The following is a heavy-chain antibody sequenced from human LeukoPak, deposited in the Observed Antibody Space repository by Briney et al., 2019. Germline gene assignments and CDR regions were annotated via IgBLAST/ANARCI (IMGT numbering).Heavy chain of an antibody. CDR1: GFTFSSYA. D-gene: IGHD3-10*01. J-gene: IGHJ6*02. V-gene: IGHV3-23*01. CDR2: ISGSGGST. CDR3: AKREGAYGYYYYYGMDA. Sequence: GGSLRLSCAASGFTFSSYAMSWVRQAPGKGLEWVSAISGSGGSTYYADSVKGRFTISRDNSKNTLYLQMNSLRAEDTAVYYCAKREGAYGYYYYYGMDAWGQGTTVTVSS.